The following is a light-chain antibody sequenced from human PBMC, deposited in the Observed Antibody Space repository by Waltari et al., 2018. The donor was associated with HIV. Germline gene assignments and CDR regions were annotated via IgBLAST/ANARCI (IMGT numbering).Light chain of an antibody. CDR2: EVT. CDR3: SSYTTDSTLV. J-gene: IGLJ3*02. Sequence: QSALTQPASVSGSPGQSITISCTGTSSDVGGYKSVSWYQHLPGKAPKLMIYEVTNRPSGVSDRFSGAKSGNTASLTISGLQAEDDADYYCSSYTTDSTLVFGAGTKLTVL. V-gene: IGLV2-14*01. CDR1: SSDVGGYKS.